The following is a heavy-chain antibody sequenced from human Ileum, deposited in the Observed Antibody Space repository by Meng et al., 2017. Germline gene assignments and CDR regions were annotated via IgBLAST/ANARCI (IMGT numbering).Heavy chain of an antibody. CDR1: GFTVSSNY. J-gene: IGHJ5*02. D-gene: IGHD6-19*01. Sequence: VHLVESGGGLIQLGESLKPAWAASGFTVSSNYISWGRQAPGKGLEWVSVIYAGGTTYYADSVKGRFTISRDDSKNTVFLQMNSLRGEDTAVYYCAGRYSSGWYVHWGQGTLVTVSS. CDR3: AGRYSSGWYVH. CDR2: IYAGGTT. V-gene: IGHV3-53*02.